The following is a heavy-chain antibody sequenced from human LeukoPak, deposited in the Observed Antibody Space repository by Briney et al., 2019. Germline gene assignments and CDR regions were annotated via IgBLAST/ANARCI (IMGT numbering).Heavy chain of an antibody. D-gene: IGHD2-21*01. Sequence: GGSLRLSCAASEFAFSTYTMNWVRQAPGKELEWVSSISSRSTHIYYADSVKGRFIISRDNAKNSLYLQMNSLRAEDTALYYCTRAKPGEHSYYDMDVWGKGTTVTVSS. J-gene: IGHJ6*04. CDR1: EFAFSTYT. V-gene: IGHV3-21*01. CDR3: TRAKPGEHSYYDMDV. CDR2: ISSRSTHI.